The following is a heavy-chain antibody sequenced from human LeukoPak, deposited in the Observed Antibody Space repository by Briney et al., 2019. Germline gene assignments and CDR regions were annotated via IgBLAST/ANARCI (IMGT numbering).Heavy chain of an antibody. CDR3: ARAGGSGYNPDSKTLDY. CDR2: INPNSGGT. D-gene: IGHD3-22*01. J-gene: IGHJ4*02. V-gene: IGHV1-2*06. Sequence: GASVKVSCKASGYTFTGYYMHWVRQAPGQGLEWMGRINPNSGGTNYAQKFQGRVTMTRDTSISTAYMELSSLRSEDTAVYYCARAGGSGYNPDSKTLDYWGQGTLVTVSS. CDR1: GYTFTGYY.